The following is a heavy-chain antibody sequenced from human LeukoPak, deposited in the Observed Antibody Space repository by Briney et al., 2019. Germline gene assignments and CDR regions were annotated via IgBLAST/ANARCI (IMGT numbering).Heavy chain of an antibody. V-gene: IGHV4-61*02. CDR1: GGSISSGSYY. CDR2: IYTSGST. J-gene: IGHJ3*02. Sequence: SQTLSLTCTVSGGSISSGSYYWSWIRQPAGKGLEWIGRIYTSGSTNYNPSLKSRVTISVDTSKNQFSLKLSSVTAADMAVYYCARDNCSGGSCYRGISAFDIWGQGTMVTVSS. CDR3: ARDNCSGGSCYRGISAFDI. D-gene: IGHD2-15*01.